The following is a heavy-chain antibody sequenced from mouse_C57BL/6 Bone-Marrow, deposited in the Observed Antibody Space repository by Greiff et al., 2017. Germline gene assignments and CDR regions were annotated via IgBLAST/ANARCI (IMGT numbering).Heavy chain of an antibody. CDR1: GFNIKDDY. Sequence: VQLQQSGAELVRPGASVKLSCTASGFNIKDDYMHWVKQRPEQGLEWIGWIDPENGDTEYASKFQGKATITADASSNTAYLQLSSLTSEDTAVYDCTTGCAEDYAMDFWGQGTSVTVSS. J-gene: IGHJ4*01. CDR2: IDPENGDT. CDR3: TTGCAEDYAMDF. D-gene: IGHD3-3*01. V-gene: IGHV14-4*01.